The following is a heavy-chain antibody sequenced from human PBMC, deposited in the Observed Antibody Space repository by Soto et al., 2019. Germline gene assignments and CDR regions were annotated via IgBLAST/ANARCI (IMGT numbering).Heavy chain of an antibody. Sequence: SETLSLTCTVSGGSISSGGYYWSWIRQHPGKGLEWIGYIYYSGSTYYNPSLKSRVTISVDTSKNQLYLKLRSVTAADTAVYYCARGMDSSWPAAFDIWGQGTMVTVSS. J-gene: IGHJ3*02. CDR1: GGSISSGGYY. CDR3: ARGMDSSWPAAFDI. V-gene: IGHV4-31*03. D-gene: IGHD6-13*01. CDR2: IYYSGST.